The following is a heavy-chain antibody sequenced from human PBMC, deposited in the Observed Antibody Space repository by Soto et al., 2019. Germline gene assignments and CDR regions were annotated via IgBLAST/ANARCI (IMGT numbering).Heavy chain of an antibody. CDR2: INHSGST. CDR3: GRAPDARLTYYYYGMDV. V-gene: IGHV4-34*01. CDR1: GGSFSGYY. Sequence: SETLSLTCAVYGGSFSGYYWSWIRQPPGKGLEWIGEINHSGSTNYNPSLKSRVTISVGTSKNQFSLKLSSVTAADTAVYYCGRAPDARLTYYYYGMDVWGKGTTVTVSS. J-gene: IGHJ6*04. D-gene: IGHD2-2*01.